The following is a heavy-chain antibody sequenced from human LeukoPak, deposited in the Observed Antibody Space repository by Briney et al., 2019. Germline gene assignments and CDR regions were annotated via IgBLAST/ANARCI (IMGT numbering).Heavy chain of an antibody. J-gene: IGHJ4*02. D-gene: IGHD2-15*01. Sequence: GGSLRLSCAASGFTFSSYAMGWVPQAPGKGLEWVSAISGTGNRTYYADSVKGRFTISRDNSKNTLYLQMNSLRAEDTAVYYCAKWGCSGGSCYPFDYWGQGTLVTVSS. CDR2: ISGTGNRT. V-gene: IGHV3-23*01. CDR3: AKWGCSGGSCYPFDY. CDR1: GFTFSSYA.